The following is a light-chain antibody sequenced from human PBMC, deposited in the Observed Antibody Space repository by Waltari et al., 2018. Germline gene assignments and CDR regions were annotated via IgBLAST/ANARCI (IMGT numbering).Light chain of an antibody. J-gene: IGLJ2*01. CDR3: RLCKSSGTGI. CDR2: DVS. V-gene: IGLV2-14*03. CDR1: GSHAGPYVH. Sequence: QSALSQPAPVSGSPGQSFTISCTGTGSHAGPYVHASWYHQHPGKGPKLMIFDVSNRPSGDLNRFPGARSGNTAPLTVDGFLAEGEGDGCWRLCKSSGTGIIGGGTKL.